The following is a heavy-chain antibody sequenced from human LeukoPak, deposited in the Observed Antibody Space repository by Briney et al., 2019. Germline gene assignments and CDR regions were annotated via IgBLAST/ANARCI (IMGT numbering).Heavy chain of an antibody. D-gene: IGHD3-16*01. CDR3: ARVWLPLGELRYYFDY. V-gene: IGHV1-46*01. Sequence: ASVKVSCKASGYTFTIYYIHWVRQAPGQGLEWMGIINPSGGSTSYAQKFQGRVTMTRDTSTSTVYMELSSLRSEDTAVYYCARVWLPLGELRYYFDYWGQGTLVTVSS. CDR2: INPSGGST. CDR1: GYTFTIYY. J-gene: IGHJ4*02.